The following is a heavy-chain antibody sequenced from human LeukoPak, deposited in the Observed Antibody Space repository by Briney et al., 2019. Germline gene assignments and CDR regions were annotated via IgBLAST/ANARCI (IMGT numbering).Heavy chain of an antibody. CDR3: ARDLDYYDSSGYYYSGADNWFDP. CDR2: INPNSGGT. CDR1: GYTFTGYY. J-gene: IGHJ5*02. D-gene: IGHD3-22*01. V-gene: IGHV1-2*02. Sequence: ASVKVSCKASGYTFTGYYMHWVRQAPGQGLEWMGWINPNSGGTNYAQKFQGRVTMTRDTSISTAYMELSRLRSDDTAVYYCARDLDYYDSSGYYYSGADNWFDPWGQETLVTVSS.